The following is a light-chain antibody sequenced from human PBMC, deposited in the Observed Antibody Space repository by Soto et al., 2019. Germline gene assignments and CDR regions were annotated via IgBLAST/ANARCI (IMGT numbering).Light chain of an antibody. V-gene: IGKV3-15*01. Sequence: EIVMTQSPDTLSVSPEERATLSCWASQSVSSNLAWYQQKPGQAPRLLIYGASTRATGIPARFSGSGSGTEFTLTISSLQSEDFAVYYCQQYNNWPPSTLGQGTKLEIK. CDR3: QQYNNWPPST. CDR1: QSVSSN. J-gene: IGKJ2*01. CDR2: GAS.